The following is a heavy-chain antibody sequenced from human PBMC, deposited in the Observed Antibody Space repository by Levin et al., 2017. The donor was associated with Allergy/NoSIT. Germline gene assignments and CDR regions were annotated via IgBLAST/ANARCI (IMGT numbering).Heavy chain of an antibody. CDR2: IYPGDSDT. D-gene: IGHD1-26*01. CDR1: EYNFARYW. Sequence: GESLKISCKGSEYNFARYWIGWVRQMPGKGLEYMGIIYPGDSDTRYSPSFQGQVTISADKSSTAYLQWTTLKASDTAMYYCARGLGGTFFSAPAFDYWGQGTLVTVSS. J-gene: IGHJ4*02. CDR3: ARGLGGTFFSAPAFDY. V-gene: IGHV5-51*01.